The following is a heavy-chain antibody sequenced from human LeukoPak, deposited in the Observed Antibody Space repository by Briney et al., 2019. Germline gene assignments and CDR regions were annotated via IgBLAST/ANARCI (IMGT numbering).Heavy chain of an antibody. CDR1: GFTFSTCL. J-gene: IGHJ4*02. CDR3: AKRPHCTGPGCHHIEY. D-gene: IGHD2-8*02. V-gene: IGHV3-23*01. Sequence: GGSLRLPCAASGFTFSTCLMTWVRQAPGRGMEWVSTISGSDTTTYYADSVKGRFAISRDNSKNTLFLQMNSMRAEDTAVYYCAKRPHCTGPGCHHIEYWGQGTLVTVSS. CDR2: ISGSDTTT.